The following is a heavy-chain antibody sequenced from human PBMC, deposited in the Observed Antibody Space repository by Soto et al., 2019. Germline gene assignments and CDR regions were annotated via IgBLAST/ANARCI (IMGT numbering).Heavy chain of an antibody. CDR2: INPSGGST. D-gene: IGHD4-17*01. CDR1: GYTFTSYY. J-gene: IGHJ6*03. Sequence: ASVKVSCKASGYTFTSYYMHWVRQAPGQGLEWMGIINPSGGSTSYAQKFQGRVTMTRDTSTSTVYMELSSLRSEDTAVYYCARGWGDYDWDYYMDVWGKGTTVTVAS. V-gene: IGHV1-46*03. CDR3: ARGWGDYDWDYYMDV.